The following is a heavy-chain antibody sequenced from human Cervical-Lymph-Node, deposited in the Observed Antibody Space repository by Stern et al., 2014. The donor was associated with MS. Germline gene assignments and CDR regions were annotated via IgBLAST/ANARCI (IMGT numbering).Heavy chain of an antibody. J-gene: IGHJ4*02. V-gene: IGHV4-38-2*02. CDR3: ARGEQLVPDY. Sequence: QVQLQESGPGLVKPSETLSLTCTVSGYSISSGYYWGWIRQPPGKGLEWIGSIYHSGSTYYNPSLKSRVTISVDPSKNQFSLKLTSVTAADTAVYYCARGEQLVPDYWGQGTLVTVSS. CDR1: GYSISSGYY. CDR2: IYHSGST. D-gene: IGHD6-6*01.